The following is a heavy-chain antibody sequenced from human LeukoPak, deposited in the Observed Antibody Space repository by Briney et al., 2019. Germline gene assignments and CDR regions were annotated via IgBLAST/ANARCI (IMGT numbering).Heavy chain of an antibody. CDR3: ARAKVQAFNYYYGMDV. J-gene: IGHJ6*02. Sequence: GGSLRLSCAASGFTFSDYYMSWIRQAPGKGLEWGSYISSSGSTIYYADSVKGRFTISRDNAKNSLYLQMNSLRAEDTAVYYCARAKVQAFNYYYGMDVWGQGTTVTVSS. CDR1: GFTFSDYY. D-gene: IGHD3-10*01. V-gene: IGHV3-11*01. CDR2: ISSSGSTI.